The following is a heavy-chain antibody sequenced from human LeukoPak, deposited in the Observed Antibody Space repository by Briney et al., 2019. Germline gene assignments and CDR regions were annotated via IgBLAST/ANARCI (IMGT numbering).Heavy chain of an antibody. CDR3: ARTYYYDSSGYYPHYGMDV. Sequence: SQTLSLTCAVSGGSISSGGYSWSWIRQPPEKGLEWIGYIYHSGSTYYNPSLKSRVTISVDRSKNQFSLKLSSVTAADTAMYYCARTYYYDSSGYYPHYGMDVWGQGTTVTVSS. V-gene: IGHV4-30-2*01. CDR2: IYHSGST. CDR1: GGSISSGGYS. J-gene: IGHJ6*02. D-gene: IGHD3-22*01.